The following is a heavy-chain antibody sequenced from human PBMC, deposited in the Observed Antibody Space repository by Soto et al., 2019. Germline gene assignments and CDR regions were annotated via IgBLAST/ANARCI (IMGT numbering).Heavy chain of an antibody. J-gene: IGHJ6*03. D-gene: IGHD4-17*01. Sequence: SETLSLTCTVSGGSISSGGYYWSWIRQHPGKGLEWIGYIYYSGSTYYNPSLKSRVTISVDTSKNQFSLKLSSVTAADTAVYYCAREPLMTTVTKGGSYMDVWGKGTTVTVSS. CDR2: IYYSGST. V-gene: IGHV4-31*03. CDR3: AREPLMTTVTKGGSYMDV. CDR1: GGSISSGGYY.